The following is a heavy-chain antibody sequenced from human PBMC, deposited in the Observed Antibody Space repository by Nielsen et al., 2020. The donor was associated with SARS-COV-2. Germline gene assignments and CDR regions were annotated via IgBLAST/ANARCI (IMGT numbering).Heavy chain of an antibody. CDR3: ASCSGGSCYSDDYYYMDV. Sequence: GESLKISCKGSGYSFTSYWISWVRQMPGKGLEWMGRIDPSDSYTNYSPSFQGHVTISADKSISTAYLQCSSLKASDTAMYYCASCSGGSCYSDDYYYMDVWGKGTTVTVSS. CDR2: IDPSDSYT. J-gene: IGHJ6*03. CDR1: GYSFTSYW. D-gene: IGHD2-15*01. V-gene: IGHV5-10-1*01.